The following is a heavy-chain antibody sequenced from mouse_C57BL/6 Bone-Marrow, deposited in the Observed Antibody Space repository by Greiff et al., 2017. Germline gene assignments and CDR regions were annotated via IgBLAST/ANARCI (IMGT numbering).Heavy chain of an antibody. CDR2: LWSGGSA. CDR3: ASGFYYDYDGPRDY. D-gene: IGHD2-4*01. CDR1: GFSLTSYG. J-gene: IGHJ2*01. Sequence: QVQLQQSGPGLVQPSQSLSITCTVSGFSLTSYGVHWVRQSPGRGLAWLGVLWSGGSADYNAAFISRLSISKDNSKCQVFFKMNSLQTDDTTIYYCASGFYYDYDGPRDYWGQGTTLT. V-gene: IGHV2-2*01.